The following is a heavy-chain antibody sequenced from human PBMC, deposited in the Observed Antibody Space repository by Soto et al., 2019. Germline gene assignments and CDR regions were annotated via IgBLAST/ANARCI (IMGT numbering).Heavy chain of an antibody. J-gene: IGHJ4*02. CDR1: RFTFSDYY. V-gene: IGHV3-11*06. CDR2: ISSSSYT. CDR3: GRVRDEKSPFDY. Sequence: GGSLRLSCAASRFTFSDYYMSWIRQAPGKGLEWVSYISSSSYTNYADSVKGRFTISRDNAKNSLYLQMNSLRAEDTAVYYCGRVRDEKSPFDYWGQGTLVTVSS.